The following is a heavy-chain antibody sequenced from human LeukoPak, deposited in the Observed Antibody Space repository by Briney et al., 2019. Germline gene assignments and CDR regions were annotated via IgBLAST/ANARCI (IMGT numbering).Heavy chain of an antibody. CDR1: VGSIGRYF. V-gene: IGHV4-4*07. J-gene: IGHJ4*02. CDR3: ARVGKTAMVKGGYYFDY. Sequence: PSDTLSLTCTVSVGSIGRYFWRWIRQPAGKGLEWIGRIYNSGSTNYNPSLKSRFTMSVDTHKNQFSLKLSSVTAADTGVYYCARVGKTAMVKGGYYFDYWGQGTLVTVSS. D-gene: IGHD5-18*01. CDR2: IYNSGST.